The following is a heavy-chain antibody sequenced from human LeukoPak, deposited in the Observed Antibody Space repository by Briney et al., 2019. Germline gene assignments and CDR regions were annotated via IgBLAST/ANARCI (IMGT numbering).Heavy chain of an antibody. CDR1: GYTFTSYD. D-gene: IGHD6-13*01. CDR2: ISAYNGNT. J-gene: IGHJ4*02. CDR3: ARGSAAAGTEVDY. V-gene: IGHV1-18*01. Sequence: ESAVNVSCKASGYTFTSYDINWVRQAPGQGLEWMGWISAYNGNTNYAQKLQGRVTMTTDTSTSIAYMELRSLRSDDTAVYYCARGSAAAGTEVDYWGQGTLVTVSS.